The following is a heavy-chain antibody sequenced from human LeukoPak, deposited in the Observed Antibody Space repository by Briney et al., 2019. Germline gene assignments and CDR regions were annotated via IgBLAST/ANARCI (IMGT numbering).Heavy chain of an antibody. CDR3: ARPLRVTMIRGAAFRASPDFDP. J-gene: IGHJ5*02. V-gene: IGHV1-2*02. D-gene: IGHD3-10*01. Sequence: ASVKVSCKASGYTFSGYYIHWVRQAPGQGLEWMGWINPNTGGTKYAQRFQDRVTMTRDTSTSTAYMEVSRLRYDDTAVYYCARPLRVTMIRGAAFRASPDFDPWGQGPLFTVSS. CDR1: GYTFSGYY. CDR2: INPNTGGT.